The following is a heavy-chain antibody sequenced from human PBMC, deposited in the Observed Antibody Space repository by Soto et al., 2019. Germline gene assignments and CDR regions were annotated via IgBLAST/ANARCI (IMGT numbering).Heavy chain of an antibody. J-gene: IGHJ6*02. CDR1: GYSFTSYW. D-gene: IGHD5-18*01. Sequence: PGESLKISCKGSGYSFTSYWITWVRQMPGKGLEWMGRIDPSDSYTNYSPSFQGHVTISADKSISTVYLQWSSLKASDTAMYYCARRVDTAMNYYGMDVWGQGTTVTVSS. V-gene: IGHV5-10-1*01. CDR3: ARRVDTAMNYYGMDV. CDR2: IDPSDSYT.